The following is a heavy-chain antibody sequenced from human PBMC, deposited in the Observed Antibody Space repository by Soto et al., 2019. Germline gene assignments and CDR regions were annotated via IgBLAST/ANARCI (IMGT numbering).Heavy chain of an antibody. J-gene: IGHJ4*02. D-gene: IGHD3-10*01. V-gene: IGHV4-4*07. Sequence: SETRSLTCTVSGDPITRYFWTWIRQPAGKGLEWIGHVFPGGPTSHNSSLKSRVSMSIDTSKNQFSLTLTSVTAADTAVYYCARTLSGFTYGSRQFYFDYWGQGTLVTVSS. CDR3: ARTLSGFTYGSRQFYFDY. CDR1: GDPITRYF. CDR2: VFPGGPT.